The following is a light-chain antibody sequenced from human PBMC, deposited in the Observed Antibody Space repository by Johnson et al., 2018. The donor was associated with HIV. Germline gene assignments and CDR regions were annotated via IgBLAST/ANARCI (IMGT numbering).Light chain of an antibody. Sequence: QSVLTQPPSVSSAPGQKVTISCSGSSSNIGNNYVSWYQQLPGTAPKLLIYDNNKRPSGIPDRFSGSKSGTSATLGITGLQTGDEADYYCGTWDSRLYVFGPGTRVTVL. J-gene: IGLJ1*01. CDR1: SSNIGNNY. CDR2: DNN. V-gene: IGLV1-51*01. CDR3: GTWDSRLYV.